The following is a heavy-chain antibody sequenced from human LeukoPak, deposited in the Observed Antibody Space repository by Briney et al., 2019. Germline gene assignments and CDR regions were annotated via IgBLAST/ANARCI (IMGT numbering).Heavy chain of an antibody. CDR3: AKVPDGSPRGYWYFDL. CDR1: GITLSNYG. Sequence: GGSLRLSCAVSGITLSNYGMSWVRQAPGKGLEWVAGISGSAGGTYYADSVKGRFTISRDNAKNALYLQLNNLRAEDTAVYYCAKVPDGSPRGYWYFDLWGRGTLITVSS. D-gene: IGHD5-24*01. J-gene: IGHJ2*01. CDR2: ISGSAGGT. V-gene: IGHV3-23*01.